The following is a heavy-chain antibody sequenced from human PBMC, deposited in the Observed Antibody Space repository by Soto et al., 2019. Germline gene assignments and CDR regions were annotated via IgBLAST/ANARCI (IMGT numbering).Heavy chain of an antibody. CDR2: MNPNSGNT. CDR3: ARERDLLEWLQWFDP. CDR1: GYTFTSYD. Sequence: AAVKVSCKASGYTFTSYDINWVRQATGQGLEWMGWMNPNSGNTGYAQKFQGRVTMTRNTSTSTAYMELRSLRSEDTAVYYCARERDLLEWLQWFDPWGQGTLVTVSS. D-gene: IGHD3-3*01. J-gene: IGHJ5*02. V-gene: IGHV1-8*01.